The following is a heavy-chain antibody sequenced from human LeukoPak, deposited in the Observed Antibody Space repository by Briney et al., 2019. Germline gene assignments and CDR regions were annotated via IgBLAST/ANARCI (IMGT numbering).Heavy chain of an antibody. CDR3: ARDPSCSSTSCYHDAFDI. CDR1: GYTFTSYY. J-gene: IGHJ3*02. V-gene: IGHV1-46*03. CDR2: INPSGGST. D-gene: IGHD2-2*01. Sequence: GASVKVSCKASGYTFTSYYMHWVRQAPGQGLEWMGIINPSGGSTSYAQKFQGRVTVTRDTSTSTVYMELSSLRSEDTAVYYCARDPSCSSTSCYHDAFDIWGQGTMVTVSS.